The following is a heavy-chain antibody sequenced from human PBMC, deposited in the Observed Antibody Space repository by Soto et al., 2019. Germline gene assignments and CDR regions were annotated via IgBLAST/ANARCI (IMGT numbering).Heavy chain of an antibody. V-gene: IGHV1-69*13. Sequence: GASEKVSWKASGGTFSSYAISWVRQAPGQGLEWMGGIIPIFGTANYAQKFQGRVTITADESTSTAYMELSSLRSEDTAVYYCARPETYYDFWSGYPTHYYYGMDVWGQGTTVTVSS. D-gene: IGHD3-3*01. CDR3: ARPETYYDFWSGYPTHYYYGMDV. CDR1: GGTFSSYA. J-gene: IGHJ6*02. CDR2: IIPIFGTA.